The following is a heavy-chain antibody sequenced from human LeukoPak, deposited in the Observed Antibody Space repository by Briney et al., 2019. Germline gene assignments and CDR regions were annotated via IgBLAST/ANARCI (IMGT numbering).Heavy chain of an antibody. Sequence: GGSLRLSCAASGFTFSSYAMSWVRQAPGKGLEWVSAINGDGGGTYYADSVKGRFTISRDNSKNTLYLQMNSLTDEDTAVYYCAKHPLAGGNPDYWGQGTLVTVPS. V-gene: IGHV3-23*01. CDR3: AKHPLAGGNPDY. CDR1: GFTFSSYA. CDR2: INGDGGGT. J-gene: IGHJ4*02. D-gene: IGHD1-14*01.